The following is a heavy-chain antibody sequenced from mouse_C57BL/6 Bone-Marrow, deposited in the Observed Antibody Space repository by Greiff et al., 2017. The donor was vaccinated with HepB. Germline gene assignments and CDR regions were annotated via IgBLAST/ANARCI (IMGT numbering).Heavy chain of an antibody. J-gene: IGHJ2*01. CDR3: ARGGKKYPYYFDY. CDR1: GYTFTDYY. CDR2: INPNNGGT. D-gene: IGHD5-1-1*01. Sequence: EVQLQQSGPELVKPGASVKISCKASGYTFTDYYMNWVKQSHGKSLEWIGDINPNNGGTSYNQKFKGKATLTVDKSSSTAYMELRSLTSEDSAVYYCARGGKKYPYYFDYWGQGTTLTVSS. V-gene: IGHV1-26*01.